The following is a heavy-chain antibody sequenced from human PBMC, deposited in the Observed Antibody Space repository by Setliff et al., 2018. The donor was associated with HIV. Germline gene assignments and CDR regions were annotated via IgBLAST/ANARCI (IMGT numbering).Heavy chain of an antibody. CDR3: ASVSRNLYGHLDGFDI. V-gene: IGHV5-51*01. CDR2: IYPGDSDT. CDR1: GYSFTSYW. D-gene: IGHD3-10*01. Sequence: PGESLKISCKGSGYSFTSYWIGWVRQMPGKGLEWMGIIYPGDSDTRYSPSFQGQVTISVDKSFNTAYLQWSSLRASDTTMYYCASVSRNLYGHLDGFDIWGHGTMVTVSS. J-gene: IGHJ3*02.